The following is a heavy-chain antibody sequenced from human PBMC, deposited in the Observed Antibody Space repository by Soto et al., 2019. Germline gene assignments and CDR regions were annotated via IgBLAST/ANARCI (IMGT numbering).Heavy chain of an antibody. D-gene: IGHD7-27*01. CDR2: INDSGTI. V-gene: IGHV4-34*01. CDR3: ARHHELGSYYYYGMDV. CDR1: GGSFSGFY. J-gene: IGHJ6*02. Sequence: SETLSLTCAVYGGSFSGFYWSWIRQTPGKGLEWIGEINDSGTINYNPSLKNRVTISIDTSKNQFSLKLSSVTAADTAVYYCARHHELGSYYYYGMDVWGQGTTVTVSS.